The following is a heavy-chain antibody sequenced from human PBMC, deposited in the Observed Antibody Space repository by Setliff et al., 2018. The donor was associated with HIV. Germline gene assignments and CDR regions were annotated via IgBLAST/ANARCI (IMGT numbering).Heavy chain of an antibody. Sequence: QTLSLTCAISGGNVSSNSAAWNWIRQSPSRGLEWLGRTYYRSKWFNEYAMSVKSRIIIYPDTSKNHFSLQLKSVTSDDTAVYFCARSDVGWFDPWGQGTLVTVSS. J-gene: IGHJ5*02. CDR2: TYYRSKWFN. CDR3: ARSDVGWFDP. V-gene: IGHV6-1*01. CDR1: GGNVSSNSAA.